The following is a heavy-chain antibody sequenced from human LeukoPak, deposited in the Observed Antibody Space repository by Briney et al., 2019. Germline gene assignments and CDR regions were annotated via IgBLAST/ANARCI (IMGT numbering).Heavy chain of an antibody. V-gene: IGHV4-30-4*01. D-gene: IGHD3-3*02. J-gene: IGHJ4*02. Sequence: SETLSLTCTVSGGSISSGENYWSWIRQPPGKGLEWIGYIYYSGSTYYNPSLKSRVTISVDTSKNQFSLKLSSVTAADTAVYYCARSLEAAPLDYWGQGTLVTVSS. CDR3: ARSLEAAPLDY. CDR1: GGSISSGENY. CDR2: IYYSGST.